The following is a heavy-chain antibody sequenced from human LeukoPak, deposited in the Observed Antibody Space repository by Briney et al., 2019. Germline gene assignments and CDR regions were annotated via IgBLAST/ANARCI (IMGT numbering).Heavy chain of an antibody. J-gene: IGHJ4*02. D-gene: IGHD2-8*01. V-gene: IGHV3-30*03. CDR1: GFTFSSYG. Sequence: GGSLRLSCAGSGFTFSSYGMHWVRQAPGKGLEWVAVISYDGRYKNYVDSVKGRFTISRDSSKSTLYLQMNSLRAEDTAVYYCARRGGHCSKDVCVIGYWGQGTLVTVSS. CDR2: ISYDGRYK. CDR3: ARRGGHCSKDVCVIGY.